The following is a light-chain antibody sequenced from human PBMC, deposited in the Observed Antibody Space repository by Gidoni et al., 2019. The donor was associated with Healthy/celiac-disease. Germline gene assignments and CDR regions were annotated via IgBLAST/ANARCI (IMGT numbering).Light chain of an antibody. CDR1: QSISSY. V-gene: IGKV1-39*01. CDR2: AAS. J-gene: IGKJ5*01. CDR3: PQSYSTIP. Sequence: DIKMTQSPSSLSASVGDRVTITCRESQSISSYLNWYQQKPGKAPKLLIYAASSLQSGVPSRFSGSGSGTDFTLTISSLQPEDFATYYCPQSYSTIPFGQGTRLEIK.